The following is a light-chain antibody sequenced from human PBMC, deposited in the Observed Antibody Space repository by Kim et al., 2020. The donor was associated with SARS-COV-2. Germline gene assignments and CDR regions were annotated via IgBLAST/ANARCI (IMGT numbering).Light chain of an antibody. CDR1: QSVSSN. J-gene: IGKJ1*01. CDR3: QQYNNWPSGT. Sequence: EIVMTQSPPPLSVSPGERATLSCRASQSVSSNLAWYQQKPGQAPRLLIYGASTRDTGIPARFSGSGSGTEFTLTISSLQSEDFAVYYCQQYNNWPSGTFGQGTKVDIK. CDR2: GAS. V-gene: IGKV3-15*01.